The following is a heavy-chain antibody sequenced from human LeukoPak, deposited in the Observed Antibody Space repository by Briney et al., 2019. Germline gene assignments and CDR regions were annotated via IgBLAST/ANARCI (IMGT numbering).Heavy chain of an antibody. CDR2: IYHSGST. CDR1: GYSISSGYY. J-gene: IGHJ4*02. V-gene: IGHV4-38-2*02. Sequence: SETLSLTCTVSGYSISSGYYWGWIQPPPGKGLEWIGSIYHSGSTNYNPSLKSRVTISVDKSKNQFSLKLSSVTAADTAVYYCARDGIYYGSGFDYWGQGTLVTVPS. CDR3: ARDGIYYGSGFDY. D-gene: IGHD3-10*01.